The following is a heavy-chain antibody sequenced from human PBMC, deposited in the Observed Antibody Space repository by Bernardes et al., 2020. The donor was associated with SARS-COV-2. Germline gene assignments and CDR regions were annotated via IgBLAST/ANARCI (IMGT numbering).Heavy chain of an antibody. CDR1: GGSISSYY. D-gene: IGHD5-12*01. J-gene: IGHJ4*02. CDR3: ARGNDYSPFDY. V-gene: IGHV4-59*01. CDR2: IYYSGST. Sequence: SETLSLTCTVSGGSISSYYWNWIRQPPGKGLEWIGYIYYSGSTNYNPSLKSRLTISVDTSKNQFSLKLSSVTSADTAVYYCARGNDYSPFDYWGQGTLVTVSS.